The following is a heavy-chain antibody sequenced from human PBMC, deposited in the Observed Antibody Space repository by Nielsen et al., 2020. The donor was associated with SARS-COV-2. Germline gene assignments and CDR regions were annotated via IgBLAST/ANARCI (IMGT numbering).Heavy chain of an antibody. CDR2: ISGSGGST. D-gene: IGHD6-13*01. V-gene: IGHV3-23*01. CDR1: GFTFSSYA. CDR3: AKEASLKQQNDY. J-gene: IGHJ4*02. Sequence: GESLKISCAASGFTFSSYAMSWVRQAPGKGLEWVSAISGSGGSTYYADSVKGRFTISRDNSKNTLHLQMNSLRAEDTAVYYCAKEASLKQQNDYWGQGTLVTVSS.